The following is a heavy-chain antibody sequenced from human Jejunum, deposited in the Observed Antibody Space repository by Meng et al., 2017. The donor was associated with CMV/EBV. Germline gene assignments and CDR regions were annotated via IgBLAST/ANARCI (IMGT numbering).Heavy chain of an antibody. Sequence: ASASTFTGYYMPWVRQAPGQGLEWMGWINPNSGGTNYALKFQGRVTMTRDTSISTAYVELNRLRSDDTAIYYCARARPYLNWFDPWGQGTRVTVSS. J-gene: IGHJ5*02. CDR3: ARARPYLNWFDP. CDR2: INPNSGGT. CDR1: ASTFTGYY. D-gene: IGHD2-8*01. V-gene: IGHV1-2*02.